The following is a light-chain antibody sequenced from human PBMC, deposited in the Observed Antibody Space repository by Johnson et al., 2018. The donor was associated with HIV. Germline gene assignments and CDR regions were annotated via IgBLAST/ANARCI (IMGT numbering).Light chain of an antibody. CDR3: GTGDNSLRSGF. V-gene: IGLV1-51*01. CDR1: SSNIGNNY. Sequence: QSVLTQPPSVSAAPGQKVTISCSGSSSNIGNNYVSWYQQLPGTAPKLLIYDNNKRPSGIPDRFSGSKSGTSATLGITGLQTGDEADYYCGTGDNSLRSGFFGTGTKGTVL. CDR2: DNN. J-gene: IGLJ1*01.